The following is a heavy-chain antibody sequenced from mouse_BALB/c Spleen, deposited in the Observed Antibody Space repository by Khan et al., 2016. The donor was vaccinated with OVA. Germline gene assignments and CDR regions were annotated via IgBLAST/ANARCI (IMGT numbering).Heavy chain of an antibody. Sequence: VQLQQSGAELAKPGASVTMSCKASGYTFINYWILWVKQRPGQGLEWIGYIIPSTGYTEYNQNFKDKATLTADKSSSKAYLQLSSLTSEDSAVYYCARRGLRWDFDYWGQGTTLTVSS. D-gene: IGHD1-1*01. J-gene: IGHJ2*01. CDR1: GYTFINYW. V-gene: IGHV1-7*01. CDR2: IIPSTGYT. CDR3: ARRGLRWDFDY.